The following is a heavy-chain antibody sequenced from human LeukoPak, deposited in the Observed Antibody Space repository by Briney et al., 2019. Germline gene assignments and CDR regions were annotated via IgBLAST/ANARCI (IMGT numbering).Heavy chain of an antibody. CDR3: ARGGSGSPLAY. CDR1: GGSTSGFY. D-gene: IGHD1-26*01. V-gene: IGHV4-59*01. J-gene: IGHJ4*02. CDR2: IYHSGTT. Sequence: PSETLSLTCTVSGGSTSGFYWSWIRQPPGKGLEWIGYIYHSGTTNYNPSLKSRVTISVDTSKNQFSLKLSSVTAADTAVYYSARGGSGSPLAYWGQGTLVTVSS.